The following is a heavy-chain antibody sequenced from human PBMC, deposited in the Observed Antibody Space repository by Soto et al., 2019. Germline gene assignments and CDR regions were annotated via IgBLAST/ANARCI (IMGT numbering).Heavy chain of an antibody. D-gene: IGHD2-21*02. CDR3: ASRTADRGVYWYFDL. CDR1: GGSISSGGYS. V-gene: IGHV4-30-2*01. CDR2: IYHSGTT. J-gene: IGHJ2*01. Sequence: SETLSLTCTVSGGSISSGGYSWSWIRQPPGKGLEWIGYIYHSGTTYYNPSLKSRVSLSVDTSKNQFSLKLTSVTAADTAVYYCASRTADRGVYWYFDLWGRGTLVTVSS.